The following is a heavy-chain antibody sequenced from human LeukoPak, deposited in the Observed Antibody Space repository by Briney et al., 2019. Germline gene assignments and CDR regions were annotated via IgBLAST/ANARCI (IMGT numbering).Heavy chain of an antibody. CDR3: AKGGSSSSWPY. D-gene: IGHD6-13*01. V-gene: IGHV3-23*01. Sequence: GGSLRLSCAASGFTFSSYAMNWVRQAPGKGLEWVSAISGSGVSTYYADSVKGRFTISRDNSKNTLYLQMNSLRAEDTAVYYCAKGGSSSSWPYWGQGTLVTVSP. CDR2: ISGSGVST. CDR1: GFTFSSYA. J-gene: IGHJ4*02.